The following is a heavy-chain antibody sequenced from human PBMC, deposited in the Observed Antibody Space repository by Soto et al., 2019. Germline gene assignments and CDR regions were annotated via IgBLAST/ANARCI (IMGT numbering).Heavy chain of an antibody. Sequence: APVKVSCKASGGTFNSYAISWVRQAPGQGLEWMGGIIPIFGTADYAQKFQGRVTITAVESTSTAYMELSSLRSEDTAVYYCARDQAFDRSYYYGIDVWGQGTTVTVSS. CDR2: IIPIFGTA. CDR3: ARDQAFDRSYYYGIDV. D-gene: IGHD3-10*01. J-gene: IGHJ6*02. V-gene: IGHV1-69*13. CDR1: GGTFNSYA.